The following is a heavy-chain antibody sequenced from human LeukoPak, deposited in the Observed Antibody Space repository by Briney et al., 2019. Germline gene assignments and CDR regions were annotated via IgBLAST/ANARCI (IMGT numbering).Heavy chain of an antibody. D-gene: IGHD5-18*01. CDR2: IYYSGST. CDR1: GGSISSSSYY. CDR3: ARLSRLYSFGYYYMDV. V-gene: IGHV4-39*07. J-gene: IGHJ6*03. Sequence: SETLSLTCTVSGGSISSSSYYWGWIRQPPGKGLEWIGSIYYSGSTYYNPSLKSRVTISVDTSKNQFSLKLSSVTAADTAVYYCARLSRLYSFGYYYMDVWGKGTTVTISS.